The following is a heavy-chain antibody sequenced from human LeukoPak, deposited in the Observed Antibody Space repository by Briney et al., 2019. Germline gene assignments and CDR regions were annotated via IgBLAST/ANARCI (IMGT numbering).Heavy chain of an antibody. Sequence: RASVKVSCKASGYTFTGYYMHWVRQAPGQGLEWMGWINPNSGGTNYAQKFQGWVTMTRDTSISTAYMELSRLRSDDTAVYYCARDRYYGLGSHPEGGGMDVWGQGTTVTVSS. V-gene: IGHV1-2*04. CDR2: INPNSGGT. CDR1: GYTFTGYY. CDR3: ARDRYYGLGSHPEGGGMDV. D-gene: IGHD3-10*01. J-gene: IGHJ6*02.